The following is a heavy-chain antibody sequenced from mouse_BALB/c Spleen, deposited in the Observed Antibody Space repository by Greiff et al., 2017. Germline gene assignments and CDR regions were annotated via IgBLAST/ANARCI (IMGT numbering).Heavy chain of an antibody. Sequence: EVMLVESGGGLVQPGGSLKLSCAASGFTFSSYGMSWVRQTPDKRLALVATINSNGGSTYYPDSVKGRFTISRDNAKNTLYLQMSSLKSEDTAMYYCARDHGTSYFDDWGQGTTLTVSS. V-gene: IGHV5-6-3*01. CDR3: ARDHGTSYFDD. J-gene: IGHJ2*01. CDR2: INSNGGST. D-gene: IGHD2-14*01. CDR1: GFTFSSYG.